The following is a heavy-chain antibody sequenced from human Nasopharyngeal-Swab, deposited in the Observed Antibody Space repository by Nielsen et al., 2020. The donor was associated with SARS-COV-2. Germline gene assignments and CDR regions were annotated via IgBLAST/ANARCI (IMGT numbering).Heavy chain of an antibody. CDR3: ARQSGIHLWFKACWFDP. CDR2: IYYSGNT. Sequence: GSLRLSCTVSGGSISSSSYYWGWIRQPPGKRLEWIGSIYYSGNTYYNPSLKSRVTISVDTSKNQSSLKLSSVTAADTAVYYCARQSGIHLWFKACWFDPWGQGTLVTVSS. J-gene: IGHJ5*02. V-gene: IGHV4-39*01. CDR1: GGSISSSSYY. D-gene: IGHD5-18*01.